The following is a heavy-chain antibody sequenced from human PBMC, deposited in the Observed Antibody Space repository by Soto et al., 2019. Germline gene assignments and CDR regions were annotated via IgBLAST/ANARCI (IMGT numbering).Heavy chain of an antibody. CDR3: ATALVVDYDIDY. CDR2: IIPILGIA. V-gene: IGHV1-69*02. D-gene: IGHD2-15*01. Sequence: QVQLVQSGAEVKKPGSSVKVSCKASGGTFRSYTISWVRQAPGQGLEWMGRIIPILGIANYAQKFQGRVTITADKSTSTAYMELSSLRSEDTAVYYCATALVVDYDIDYWGQGTLVTVSS. CDR1: GGTFRSYT. J-gene: IGHJ4*02.